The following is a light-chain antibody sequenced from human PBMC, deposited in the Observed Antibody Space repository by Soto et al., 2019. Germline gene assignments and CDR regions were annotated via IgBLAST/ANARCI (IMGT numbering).Light chain of an antibody. Sequence: EIVMTQSPATLSVSPGERATLSCRARQSISSNLAWYQQKPGQAPRLLMFRTSSRATGFPARFSGSGSGTEFNLNISSLQSEDFGVYYCQQYNNWPRATFGGGTKVEIK. J-gene: IGKJ4*01. CDR2: RTS. CDR1: QSISSN. V-gene: IGKV3-15*01. CDR3: QQYNNWPRAT.